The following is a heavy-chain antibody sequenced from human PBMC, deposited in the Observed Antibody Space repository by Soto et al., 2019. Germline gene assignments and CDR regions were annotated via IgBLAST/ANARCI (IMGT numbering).Heavy chain of an antibody. CDR2: IYYSGST. CDR1: GGSISSGGYY. CDR3: ARDPTPYSSSYGT. Sequence: SETLSLTCTVSGGSISSGGYYWSWIRQHPGKGLEWIGYIYYSGSTYYSPSLKSRVTISVDTSKNQFSLKLSSVTAADTAVYYCARDPTPYSSSYGTWGQGTTVTSP. V-gene: IGHV4-31*03. D-gene: IGHD6-6*01. J-gene: IGHJ6*02.